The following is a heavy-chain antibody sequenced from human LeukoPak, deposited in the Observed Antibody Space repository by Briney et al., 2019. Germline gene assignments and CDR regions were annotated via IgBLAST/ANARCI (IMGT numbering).Heavy chain of an antibody. J-gene: IGHJ4*02. CDR1: GGSISSSSYY. CDR3: ARHWEQLDEAVDYFDY. V-gene: IGHV4-39*01. D-gene: IGHD6-13*01. Sequence: SETLSLTCTVSGGSISSSSYYWGWIRQPPGKGLEWIGSIYYSGSTYYNPSLKSRVTISVDTSKNQFSLKLSSVTAADTAVYYCARHWEQLDEAVDYFDYWGQGTLVTVSS. CDR2: IYYSGST.